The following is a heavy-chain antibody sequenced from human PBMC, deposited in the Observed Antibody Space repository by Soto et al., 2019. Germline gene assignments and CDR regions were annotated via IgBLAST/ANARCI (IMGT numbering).Heavy chain of an antibody. CDR3: ARDSPIGSTFSGYDAIDY. CDR2: IIPLLDIT. J-gene: IGHJ4*02. CDR1: GGAFTNDI. D-gene: IGHD5-12*01. V-gene: IGHV1-69*08. Sequence: QVQLVQSGAEVKKPGSSVKVSCKASGGAFTNDIITWVRQAPGQGLEWMGRIIPLLDITNYAQKFQCRVTITADKSKSTAYMELNSLISEDTAVYYCARDSPIGSTFSGYDAIDYWGQGTLVTVSS.